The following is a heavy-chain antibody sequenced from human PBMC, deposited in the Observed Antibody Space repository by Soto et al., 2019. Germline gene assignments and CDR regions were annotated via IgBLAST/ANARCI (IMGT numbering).Heavy chain of an antibody. CDR1: GGSISGYY. CDR3: GRVGRSRATVTTDAFDV. CDR2: IYASGNT. V-gene: IGHV4-4*07. Sequence: QVQLQESGPGLVKPSETLSLTCTVSGGSISGYYWSWIRQPAGKRLEWIGRIYASGNTNKNPSLRSELPLSVDTSKNHFSLRLTSVTAADTAVYYCGRVGRSRATVTTDAFDVWGQGTKVTVSS. D-gene: IGHD4-17*01. J-gene: IGHJ3*01.